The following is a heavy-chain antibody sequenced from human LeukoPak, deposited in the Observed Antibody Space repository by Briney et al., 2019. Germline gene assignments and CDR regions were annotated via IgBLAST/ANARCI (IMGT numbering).Heavy chain of an antibody. CDR3: ARGVRGSGSYSFDYYYYMDV. CDR1: GGSFSGYY. D-gene: IGHD3-10*01. J-gene: IGHJ6*03. Sequence: PSETLSLTCAVYGGSFSGYYWSWIRQPPGKGLEWIGYIYYSRSTNYNPSLKSRVTISVDTSKNQFSLKLSSVTAADTAVYYCARGVRGSGSYSFDYYYYMDVWGKGTTVTVSS. CDR2: IYYSRST. V-gene: IGHV4-59*01.